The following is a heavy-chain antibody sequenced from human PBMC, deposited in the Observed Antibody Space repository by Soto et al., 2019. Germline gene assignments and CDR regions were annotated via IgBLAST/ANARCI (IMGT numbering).Heavy chain of an antibody. J-gene: IGHJ4*02. CDR3: GTRFYTSGVLFDY. CDR2: IYNGGST. D-gene: IGHD2-2*02. CDR1: GGSISDHY. Sequence: SETLSLTCTVSGGSISDHYYMWIRQPPGRGLKYMAYIYNGGSTNYNPSIKSRVIISVDTSKNQFSLKLASVTAVDTAVYYCGTRFYTSGVLFDYWGQGTPVT. V-gene: IGHV4-59*11.